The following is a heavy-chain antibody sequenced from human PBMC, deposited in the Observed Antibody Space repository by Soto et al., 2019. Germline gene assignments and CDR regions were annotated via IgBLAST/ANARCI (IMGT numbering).Heavy chain of an antibody. CDR3: ARVQNVVRGVRWFDP. CDR2: IYYLGDT. V-gene: IGHV4-31*03. J-gene: IGHJ5*02. CDR1: GASISSGPFY. D-gene: IGHD3-10*01. Sequence: SETLSLTCTISGASISSGPFYWGWTRQHPGQGLEWIGHIYYLGDTFYNPSLKSRAFISVDSSVNQFSLKLISVTAADTAVYYCARVQNVVRGVRWFDPWGQGILVTVSS.